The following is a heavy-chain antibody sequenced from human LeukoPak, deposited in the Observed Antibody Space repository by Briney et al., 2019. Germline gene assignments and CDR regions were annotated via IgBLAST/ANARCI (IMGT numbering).Heavy chain of an antibody. J-gene: IGHJ4*02. CDR3: ARGRQYYDILTGYQRYFDY. V-gene: IGHV4-59*12. D-gene: IGHD3-9*01. CDR1: GDSISSYY. CDR2: IYHSGST. Sequence: SETLSLTCTVSGDSISSYYWSWIRQPPGKGLEWIGYIYHSGSTYYNPSLKSRVTISVDRSKNQFSLKLSSVTAADTAVYYCARGRQYYDILTGYQRYFDYWGQGTLVTVSS.